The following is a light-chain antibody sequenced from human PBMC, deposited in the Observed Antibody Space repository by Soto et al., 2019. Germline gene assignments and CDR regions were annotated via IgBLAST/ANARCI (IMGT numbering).Light chain of an antibody. CDR2: DVS. J-gene: IGLJ1*01. CDR1: SNDVGAYDY. V-gene: IGLV2-11*01. Sequence: QSVLTQPRSVSGSPGQSVIISCTGTSNDVGAYDYVSWYQQHPGKAPRLVIYDVSKRPSGVLARFSGSKSGNTASLTISGLQAEDEADYFCCSYAVRDTFFVFGTGTKVTVL. CDR3: CSYAVRDTFFV.